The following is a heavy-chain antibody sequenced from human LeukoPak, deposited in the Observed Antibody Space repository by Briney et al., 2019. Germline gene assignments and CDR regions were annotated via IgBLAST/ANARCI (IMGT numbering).Heavy chain of an antibody. CDR1: GYSFINYY. D-gene: IGHD4-23*01. CDR3: ARGDGGNSFDY. V-gene: IGHV1-46*01. J-gene: IGHJ4*02. CDR2: INPSGAGT. Sequence: ASVKVSCKASGYSFINYYIHWVRQAPGQGLEWMGIINPSGAGTSFAQKFQGRLTMTRDMPTSTVYMELSSLRSEDTAVYYCARGDGGNSFDYWGQGTLVTVSS.